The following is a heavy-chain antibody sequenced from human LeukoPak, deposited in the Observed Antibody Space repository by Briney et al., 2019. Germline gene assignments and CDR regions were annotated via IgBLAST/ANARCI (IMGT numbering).Heavy chain of an antibody. CDR1: GGTFSSYA. Sequence: SVKVSCKASGGTFSSYAISWVRQAPRQGREWMGRIIPIFGTANYAQKFRGRVTITTDESTSTAYMELSSLRSEDTAVYYCARDDFWSGRDYWGQGTLVTVSS. D-gene: IGHD3-3*01. CDR2: IIPIFGTA. CDR3: ARDDFWSGRDY. J-gene: IGHJ4*02. V-gene: IGHV1-69*05.